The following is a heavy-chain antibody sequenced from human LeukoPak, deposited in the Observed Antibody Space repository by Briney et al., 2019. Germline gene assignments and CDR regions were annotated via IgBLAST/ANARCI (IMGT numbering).Heavy chain of an antibody. J-gene: IGHJ5*02. CDR2: INPNTGVT. CDR1: GYTFTGYY. Sequence: GASVKVSCKASGYTFTGYYMHWVRQAPGQGLEWMGWINPNTGVTNYAQKFQGRVTMTRDTSISTACMELSRLSSDDTAVYYCARDAPHNWFDPWGQGTLVTVSS. CDR3: ARDAPHNWFDP. V-gene: IGHV1-2*02.